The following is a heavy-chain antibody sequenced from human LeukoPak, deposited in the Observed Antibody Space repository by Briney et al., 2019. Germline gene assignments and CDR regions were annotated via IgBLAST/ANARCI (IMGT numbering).Heavy chain of an antibody. J-gene: IGHJ4*02. V-gene: IGHV4-4*07. CDR1: GGSISNYY. CDR3: ARGYYDSTGYYYPSFDY. Sequence: SETLSLTCTVSGGSISNYYWNWIRQPAGKGLEWIGRMHSGGSTNYNPSLKSRVTMSVDTSNNQFSLKLRSVTAADTAMYFCARGYYDSTGYYYPSFDYWGQETPVTVSS. D-gene: IGHD3-22*01. CDR2: MHSGGST.